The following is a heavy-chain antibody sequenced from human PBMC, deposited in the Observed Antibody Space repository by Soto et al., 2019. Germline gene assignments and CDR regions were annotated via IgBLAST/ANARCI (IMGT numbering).Heavy chain of an antibody. CDR1: GFTFSRYW. J-gene: IGHJ5*02. D-gene: IGHD2-21*01. CDR3: VREVIGLSFDR. V-gene: IGHV3-74*01. Sequence: EVQLVESGGGLVQPGGSLRVSCAASGFTFSRYWMHWVRQAPGQGPVWVSRLNGDGTISNYADSVKGRFTISRDNSKITLDRQMERVRVEEKAVSYCVREVIGLSFDRWG. CDR2: LNGDGTIS.